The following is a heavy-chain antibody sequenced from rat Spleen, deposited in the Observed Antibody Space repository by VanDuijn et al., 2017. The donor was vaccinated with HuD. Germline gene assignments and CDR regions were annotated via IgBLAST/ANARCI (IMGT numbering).Heavy chain of an antibody. CDR1: GFSLTSYN. Sequence: VQLKESGPGLVQPSQTLSLTCTVAGFSLTSYNVHWVRQPPGKGLEWMGVIWNTGGTRYNSALKSRLSITKDTPKSQVFLKMNSLQREDTATYYCARDENGYINHWFAYWGQGTLVTVSS. J-gene: IGHJ3*01. CDR2: IWNTGGT. V-gene: IGHV2-41*01. CDR3: ARDENGYINHWFAY. D-gene: IGHD1-4*01.